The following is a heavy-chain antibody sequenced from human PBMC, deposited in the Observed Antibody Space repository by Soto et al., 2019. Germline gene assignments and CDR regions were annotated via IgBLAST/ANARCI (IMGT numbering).Heavy chain of an antibody. Sequence: PSETLSLTCTVSGGSISSGGYYWSWIRQHPGKGLEWIGYIYYSGSTYYNPSLKSRVTISVDTSKNQFSLKLSSVTAADTAVYYCARDKGITLVLGGNCDYHDLLDFRGQRTTDIGS. CDR2: IYYSGST. J-gene: IGHJ6*02. D-gene: IGHD3-10*01. CDR1: GGSISSGGYY. CDR3: ARDKGITLVLGGNCDYHDLLDF. V-gene: IGHV4-31*03.